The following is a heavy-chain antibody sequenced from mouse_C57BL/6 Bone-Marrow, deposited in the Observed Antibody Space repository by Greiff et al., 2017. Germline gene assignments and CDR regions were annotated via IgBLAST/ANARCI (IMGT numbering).Heavy chain of an antibody. Sequence: EVKLVESVAELVRPGASVKLSCTASGFNIKNTYMHWVKQRPEQGLEWIGRIDPANGNTKYAPKFQGKATITADTSSNTAYLQLSSLTSEDTAIYYCARFTTVVGYFDVWGTGTTVTVSS. CDR2: IDPANGNT. CDR3: ARFTTVVGYFDV. D-gene: IGHD1-1*01. CDR1: GFNIKNTY. V-gene: IGHV14-3*01. J-gene: IGHJ1*03.